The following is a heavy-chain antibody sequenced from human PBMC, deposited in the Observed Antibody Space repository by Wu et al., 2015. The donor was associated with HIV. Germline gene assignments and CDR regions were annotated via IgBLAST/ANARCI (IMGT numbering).Heavy chain of an antibody. V-gene: IGHV4-34*01. CDR3: ARGGTTVTGHYYGMDV. CDR2: INHSGST. D-gene: IGHD4-17*01. CDR1: GGSFSGYY. J-gene: IGHJ6*02. Sequence: QVQLQQWGAGLLKPSETLSLTCAVYGGSFSGYYWSWIRQPPGKGLEWIGEINHSGSTNYNPSLKSRVTISVDTSKNQFSLKLSSVTAADTAVYYCARGGTTVTGHYYGMDVWGQGTTVTVSS.